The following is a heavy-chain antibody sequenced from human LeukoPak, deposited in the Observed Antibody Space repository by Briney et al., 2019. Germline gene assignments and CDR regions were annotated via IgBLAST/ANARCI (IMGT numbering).Heavy chain of an antibody. CDR2: TTSSSSYI. J-gene: IGHJ5*02. CDR3: ARDQIAAAGPNWFDP. V-gene: IGHV3-21*06. CDR1: GFTFSSYN. Sequence: GGSLRLSCAASGFTFSSYNMNWVRQAPGKGLEWVSSTTSSSSYIYYADSVKGRFTIPRDNAKNSLYLQMNSLRAEDTAVYYCARDQIAAAGPNWFDPWGQGTLVTVSS. D-gene: IGHD6-13*01.